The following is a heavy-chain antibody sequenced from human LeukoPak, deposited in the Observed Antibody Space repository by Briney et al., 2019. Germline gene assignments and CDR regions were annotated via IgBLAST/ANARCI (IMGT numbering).Heavy chain of an antibody. CDR2: INPSGGST. CDR3: ARAESTSLSMVRGVFDY. J-gene: IGHJ4*02. Sequence: ASVKVSCKASGYTFTSYYMHWVRQAPGQGLEWMGIINPSGGSTSYAQKFQGRVTMTRDMSTSTVYMELSSLRSEDPAVYYCARAESTSLSMVRGVFDYWGQGTLVTVSS. CDR1: GYTFTSYY. V-gene: IGHV1-46*01. D-gene: IGHD3-10*01.